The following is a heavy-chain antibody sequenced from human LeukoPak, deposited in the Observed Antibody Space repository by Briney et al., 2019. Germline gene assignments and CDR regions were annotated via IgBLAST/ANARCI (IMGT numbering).Heavy chain of an antibody. J-gene: IGHJ4*02. CDR1: GFTFSRYA. V-gene: IGHV3-64*01. D-gene: IGHD3-22*01. CDR2: ISSNGVST. Sequence: GESLRLSCAASGFTFSRYAMHWVRQAPGKGLEYVSAISSNGVSTYYANSVKGRFTISRDNTKNTLYLQMGSLGPEDMALYYCARVSGRYYSDSTGFIDYWGQGTLVTVSS. CDR3: ARVSGRYYSDSTGFIDY.